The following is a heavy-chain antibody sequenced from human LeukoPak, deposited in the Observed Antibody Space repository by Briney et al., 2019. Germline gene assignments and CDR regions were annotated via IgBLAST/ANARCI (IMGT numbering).Heavy chain of an antibody. Sequence: SETLSLTCTVSGGSISSYYWSWIRQPAGKGLQWIGRIYTSGSTNYNPSLKSRVTMSVDTSKNQFSLKLSSVTAADTAVYYCARLVAIVATPGYAFDIWGQGTMVTVSS. V-gene: IGHV4-4*07. CDR1: GGSISSYY. D-gene: IGHD5-12*01. J-gene: IGHJ3*02. CDR2: IYTSGST. CDR3: ARLVAIVATPGYAFDI.